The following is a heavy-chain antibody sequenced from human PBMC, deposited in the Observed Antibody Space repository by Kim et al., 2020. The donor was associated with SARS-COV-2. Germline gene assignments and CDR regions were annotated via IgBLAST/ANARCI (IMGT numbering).Heavy chain of an antibody. CDR2: ISGSGGST. CDR3: AKAPYCSGGSCYSHDAFDI. J-gene: IGHJ3*02. V-gene: IGHV3-23*01. D-gene: IGHD2-15*01. Sequence: GGSLRLSCAASGFTFSSYAMSWVRQAPGKGLEWVSAISGSGGSTYYADSVKGRFTISRDNSKNTLYLQMNSLRAEDTAVYYCAKAPYCSGGSCYSHDAFDIWGQGKMVTVSS. CDR1: GFTFSSYA.